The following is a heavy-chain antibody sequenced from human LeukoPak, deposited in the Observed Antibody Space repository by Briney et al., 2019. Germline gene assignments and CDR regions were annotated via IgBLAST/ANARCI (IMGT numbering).Heavy chain of an antibody. V-gene: IGHV3-21*01. Sequence: PGGSLRLSCAASGFTFSSYSMNWVRQAPGKGLEWVSSISSSSSYIYYADSVKGRFTISRDNAKNSLYLQMNSLRAEDTAVYYCATKLENYDFWDVPELEPLEDYWGQGTLVTVSS. CDR3: ATKLENYDFWDVPELEPLEDY. J-gene: IGHJ4*02. D-gene: IGHD3-3*01. CDR1: GFTFSSYS. CDR2: ISSSSSYI.